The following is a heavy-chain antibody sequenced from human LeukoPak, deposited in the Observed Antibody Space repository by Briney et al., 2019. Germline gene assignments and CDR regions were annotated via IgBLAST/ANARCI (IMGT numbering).Heavy chain of an antibody. CDR2: ISGSGGST. CDR1: GFTFDDYA. V-gene: IGHV3-23*01. Sequence: PGGSLRLSCAASGFTFDDYAMHWVRQAPGKGLEWVSAISGSGGSTYYADSVKGRFTISRDNSKNTLYLQMNSLRAEDTAVYYCAKDLGYCSSTSCVYYYYMDVWGKGTTVTISS. D-gene: IGHD2-2*01. CDR3: AKDLGYCSSTSCVYYYYMDV. J-gene: IGHJ6*03.